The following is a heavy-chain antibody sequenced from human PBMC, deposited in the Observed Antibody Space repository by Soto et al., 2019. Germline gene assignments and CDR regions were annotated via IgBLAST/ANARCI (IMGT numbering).Heavy chain of an antibody. Sequence: QVQLVESGGGVVQPGGSLRLSCVASGFSLSNYLMHWVRQAPGKGLEWLAVIPHDGNNKYYADSVKGRFTISRDISKNTVSVEMSSLRVEDSAVYYCAGERAAVGLAFEIWGQGTTVTVSS. J-gene: IGHJ3*02. CDR2: IPHDGNNK. V-gene: IGHV3-30*14. CDR1: GFSLSNYL. D-gene: IGHD6-13*01. CDR3: AGERAAVGLAFEI.